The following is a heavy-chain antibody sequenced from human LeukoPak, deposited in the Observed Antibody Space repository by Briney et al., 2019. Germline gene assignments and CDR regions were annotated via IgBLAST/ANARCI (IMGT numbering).Heavy chain of an antibody. CDR2: INPSGGST. V-gene: IGHV1-46*01. Sequence: GASVKVSCKASGYTFTSYYMHWVRQAPGQGLEWMGIINPSGGSTSYAQKFQGRVTMTRDMSTSTVYMELSSLRSEDTAVYYCARAPLPYGSGMGNYYYYYMDVWGKGTTVTVSS. D-gene: IGHD3-10*01. CDR1: GYTFTSYY. CDR3: ARAPLPYGSGMGNYYYYYMDV. J-gene: IGHJ6*03.